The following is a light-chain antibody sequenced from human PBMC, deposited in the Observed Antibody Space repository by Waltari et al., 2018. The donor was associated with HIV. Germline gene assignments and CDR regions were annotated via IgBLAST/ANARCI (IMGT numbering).Light chain of an antibody. CDR1: QTVYNW. V-gene: IGKV1-5*03. J-gene: IGKJ3*01. CDR3: QQYYSYST. Sequence: DIPLTQSPSTVSASVGDRITITCRASQTVYNWLAWYQQRPGKAPKLLIYKASTLESGVPTRFSVSGSGTEFTLTINGLQSDDFATYYCQQYYSYSTFGPGTKVDIK. CDR2: KAS.